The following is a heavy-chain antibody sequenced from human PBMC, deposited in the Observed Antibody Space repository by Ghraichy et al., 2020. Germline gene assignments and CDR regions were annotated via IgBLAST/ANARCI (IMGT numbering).Heavy chain of an antibody. Sequence: GGSLRLSCAASGFTFSSYAISWVRQAPGRGLEWVSAIDGSGNNIYYADSVKGRFTISRDNSKNTLYLQMNSLRAEDTALYYCARAYYYDSRGYFGFSYFDYWGQGTLVTVSS. V-gene: IGHV3-23*05. J-gene: IGHJ4*02. CDR2: IDGSGNNI. CDR1: GFTFSSYA. CDR3: ARAYYYDSRGYFGFSYFDY. D-gene: IGHD3-22*01.